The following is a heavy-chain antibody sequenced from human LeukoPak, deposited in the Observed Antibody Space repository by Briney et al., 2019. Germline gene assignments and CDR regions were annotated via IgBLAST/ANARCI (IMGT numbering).Heavy chain of an antibody. CDR2: IIPILGIA. CDR1: GGTFSSYA. J-gene: IGHJ4*02. CDR3: TGHGSSSY. Sequence: SVKVSCKASGGTFSSYAISWVRQAPGQGLEWMGRIIPILGIANYAQKFQGRVTITADKSTSTAYMELSSLRAEDTAVYYATGHGSSSYWGQGTLVTVSS. D-gene: IGHD6-13*01. V-gene: IGHV1-69*04.